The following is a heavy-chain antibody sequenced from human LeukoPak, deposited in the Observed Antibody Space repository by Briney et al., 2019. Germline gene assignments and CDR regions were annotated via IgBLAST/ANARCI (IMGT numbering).Heavy chain of an antibody. CDR2: INPNSGGT. Sequence: GASVKVSCKASGYTFTGYYMHWVRQALGQGLEWMGWINPNSGGTNYAQKFQGRVTMTRDTSISTAYMELSRLRSDDTAVYYCARDRNYMVRGVITPGYWGQGTLVTVSS. V-gene: IGHV1-2*02. CDR3: ARDRNYMVRGVITPGY. D-gene: IGHD3-10*01. J-gene: IGHJ4*02. CDR1: GYTFTGYY.